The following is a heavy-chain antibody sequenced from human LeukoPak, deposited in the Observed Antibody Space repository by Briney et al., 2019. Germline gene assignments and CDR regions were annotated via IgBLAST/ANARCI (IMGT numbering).Heavy chain of an antibody. CDR2: IWYDGSNK. CDR3: ARGRVTPFDY. V-gene: IGHV3-33*01. Sequence: GRSLRLSCSASGFTFSSYGMRGGRQGPGKRRGWGVVIWYDGSNKYYADSVKGRFTISRDKSKNTLYLQVNSLRAEDTAVYYWARGRVTPFDYCGQGTLAPVSS. J-gene: IGHJ4*02. CDR1: GFTFSSYG. D-gene: IGHD4-23*01.